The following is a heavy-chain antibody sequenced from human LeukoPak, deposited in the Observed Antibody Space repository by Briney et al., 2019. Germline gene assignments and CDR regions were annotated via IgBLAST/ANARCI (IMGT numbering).Heavy chain of an antibody. CDR2: VFPGDSDT. V-gene: IGHV5-51*01. D-gene: IGHD3-10*01. Sequence: GESLKISFKASGYSFSNYWIGWVRQMPGKGLEWMGIVFPGDSDTRYSPSFQGQVTISADKSISTAYLQWSSLKASDTAIYYCAVPYGLGSYTFDYWGQGTLVTVSS. CDR1: GYSFSNYW. CDR3: AVPYGLGSYTFDY. J-gene: IGHJ4*02.